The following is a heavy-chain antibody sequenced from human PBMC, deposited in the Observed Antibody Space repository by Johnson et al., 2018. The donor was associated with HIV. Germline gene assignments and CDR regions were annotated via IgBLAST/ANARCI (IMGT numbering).Heavy chain of an antibody. CDR2: IRYDGSNK. J-gene: IGHJ3*02. CDR3: AKHNGLDSSWPFDAFEI. CDR1: VFTFSNYG. D-gene: IGHD6-13*01. V-gene: IGHV3-30*02. Sequence: QMQLVESGGAVVQPGGSLRLSCAASVFTFSNYGMHWVRQAPGKGLEWVAFIRYDGSNKYYADSVKGRFTISRDSSKNTLYLQMNSLRPEDTAVYYCAKHNGLDSSWPFDAFEIWGQGTRVTVSS.